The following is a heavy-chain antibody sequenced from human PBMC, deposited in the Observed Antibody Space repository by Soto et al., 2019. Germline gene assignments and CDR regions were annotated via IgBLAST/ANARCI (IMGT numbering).Heavy chain of an antibody. J-gene: IGHJ4*02. Sequence: GGSLRLSCAASGFTFDDYAMHWVRQAPGKGLEWVSGISWNSGSIGYADSVKGRFTISRDNAKNSLYLQMNSLRAEDTALYYCAKGDGYNSCFDYWGQGTLVTVSS. D-gene: IGHD5-12*01. V-gene: IGHV3-9*01. CDR1: GFTFDDYA. CDR3: AKGDGYNSCFDY. CDR2: ISWNSGSI.